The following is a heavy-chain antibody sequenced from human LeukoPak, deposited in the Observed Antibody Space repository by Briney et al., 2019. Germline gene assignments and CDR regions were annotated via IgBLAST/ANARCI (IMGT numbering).Heavy chain of an antibody. CDR1: GFTFSSYW. D-gene: IGHD3-22*01. Sequence: GGSLRLSCAASGFTFSSYWMHWVRQAPGKGLVWVSRINTDETITTYADSVKGRFTISRDNSKNTLYLQMNSLRAEDTAVYYCANPYDSSGYYYHWGQGTLVTVSS. CDR3: ANPYDSSGYYYH. J-gene: IGHJ5*02. V-gene: IGHV3-74*01. CDR2: INTDETIT.